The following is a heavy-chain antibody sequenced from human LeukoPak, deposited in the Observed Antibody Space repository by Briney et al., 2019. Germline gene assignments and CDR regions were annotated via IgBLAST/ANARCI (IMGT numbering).Heavy chain of an antibody. CDR3: AEEPTHYGDYAYFDY. V-gene: IGHV3-23*01. CDR1: GFTFSSYA. J-gene: IGHJ4*02. Sequence: PGRSLRLSCAASGFTFSSYAMSWVRQAPGKGLEWVSAISGSGGSTYYADSVKGRFTISRDNSKNTLYLQMNSLRAEDTAVYYCAEEPTHYGDYAYFDYWGQGTLVTVSS. D-gene: IGHD4-17*01. CDR2: ISGSGGST.